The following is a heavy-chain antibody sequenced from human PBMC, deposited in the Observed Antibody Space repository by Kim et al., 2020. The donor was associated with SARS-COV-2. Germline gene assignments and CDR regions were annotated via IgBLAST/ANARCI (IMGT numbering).Heavy chain of an antibody. CDR1: GGSFSGYY. CDR3: ARVNYYGSGSYRSYYYYYGMDV. D-gene: IGHD3-10*01. V-gene: IGHV4-34*01. CDR2: INHSGST. J-gene: IGHJ6*02. Sequence: SETLSLTCAVYGGSFSGYYWSWIRQPPGKGLGWIGEINHSGSTNYNPSLKSRVTISVDTSKNQFSLKLSSVTAADTAVYYCARVNYYGSGSYRSYYYYYGMDVWGQGTTVTVSS.